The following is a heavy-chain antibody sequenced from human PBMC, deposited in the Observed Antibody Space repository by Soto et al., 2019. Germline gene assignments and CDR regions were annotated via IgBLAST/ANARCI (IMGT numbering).Heavy chain of an antibody. D-gene: IGHD3-16*01. CDR3: ARATQLWRLDS. CDR1: GFTFSSYW. J-gene: IGHJ4*02. Sequence: EVQLVESGGGLVQPGESLRLSCAASGFTFSSYWMHWVRQAPGKGLVWVSRLNSDGSATTYAASVKGRFTTSRDNVKNTRYPQMNSLRAADTSVFFCARATQLWRLDSWGQVPLVTVSS. CDR2: LNSDGSAT. V-gene: IGHV3-74*01.